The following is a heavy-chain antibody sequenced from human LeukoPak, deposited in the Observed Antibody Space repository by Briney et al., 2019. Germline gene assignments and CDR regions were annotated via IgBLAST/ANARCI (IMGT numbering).Heavy chain of an antibody. CDR3: ARQPGLRYFDY. D-gene: IGHD3-16*01. Sequence: GESLKISCKGSGYSFTSFWIAWVRQMPGKGLEWMGIIYPDDSDTRYSPSFQGQVTISADKSISTAYLQWSSLKASDTAMYYCARQPGLRYFDYWGQGTLVTVSS. CDR2: IYPDDSDT. V-gene: IGHV5-51*01. CDR1: GYSFTSFW. J-gene: IGHJ4*02.